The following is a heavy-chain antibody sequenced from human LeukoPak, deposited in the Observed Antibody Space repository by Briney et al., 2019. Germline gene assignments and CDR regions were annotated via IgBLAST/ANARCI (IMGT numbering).Heavy chain of an antibody. Sequence: GGSLRLSCAASGFTFSSYAMSWVRQAPGKGLEWVSSSGDNTRYAGSVKGRFTISRDNFKNTLDLQMNGLRAEDTAVYYCAKSWRSYDSSNNYYAFDMWGQGTMDTVSS. CDR2: SGDNT. J-gene: IGHJ3*02. CDR3: AKSWRSYDSSNNYYAFDM. D-gene: IGHD3-22*01. V-gene: IGHV3-23*01. CDR1: GFTFSSYA.